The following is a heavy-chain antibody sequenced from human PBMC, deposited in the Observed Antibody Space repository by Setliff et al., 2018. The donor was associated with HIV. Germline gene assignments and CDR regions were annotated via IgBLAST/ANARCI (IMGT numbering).Heavy chain of an antibody. CDR3: ARGVLWLGEFAYYYYYIDV. Sequence: SETLSLTCTVSGGSISSSSYYWGWIRQPPGKGLEWIGSIYYSGSTYYNPSLKSRVTISADTSKNQFSLKLSSVTAADTAVYFCARGVLWLGEFAYYYYYIDVWGKGTPVTVSS. CDR2: IYYSGST. V-gene: IGHV4-39*01. J-gene: IGHJ6*03. D-gene: IGHD3-10*01. CDR1: GGSISSSSYY.